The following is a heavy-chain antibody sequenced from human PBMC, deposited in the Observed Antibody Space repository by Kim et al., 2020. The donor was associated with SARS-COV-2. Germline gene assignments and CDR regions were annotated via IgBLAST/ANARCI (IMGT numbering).Heavy chain of an antibody. CDR3: ARGAAAMDY. J-gene: IGHJ4*02. Sequence: GSTYYADSVKGRFTIPRDNSKNTLYLQMNSLRAEDTAVYYCARGAAAMDYWGQGTLVTVSS. V-gene: IGHV3-66*01. CDR2: GST. D-gene: IGHD2-2*01.